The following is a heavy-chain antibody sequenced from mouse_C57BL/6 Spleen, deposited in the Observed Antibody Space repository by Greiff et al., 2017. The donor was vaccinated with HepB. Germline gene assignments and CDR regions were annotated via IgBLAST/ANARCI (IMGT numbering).Heavy chain of an antibody. D-gene: IGHD3-2*02. J-gene: IGHJ3*01. CDR3: ARVAQATLTWFAY. CDR1: GFNIKDYY. CDR2: IDPEDGET. V-gene: IGHV14-2*01. Sequence: EVKLMESGAELVKPGASVKLSCTASGFNIKDYYMHWVKQRTEQGLEWIGRIDPEDGETKYAPKFQGKATITADTSSNTAYLQLSSLTSEDTAVYYCARVAQATLTWFAYWCQGTLVTVSA.